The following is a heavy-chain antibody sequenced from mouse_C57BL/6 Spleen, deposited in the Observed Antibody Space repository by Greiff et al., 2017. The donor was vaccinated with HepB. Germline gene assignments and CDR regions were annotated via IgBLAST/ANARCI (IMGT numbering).Heavy chain of an antibody. CDR2: INPNNGGT. Sequence: EVQLQQSGPELVKPGASVKIPCKASGYTFTDYNMDWVKQSHGQSLEWIGDINPNNGGTIYNQKFKGKATLTVDKSSSTAYMELSSLTSEDTAVYYCARGGYYGSSLYAMDYWGQGTSVTVSS. D-gene: IGHD1-1*01. CDR1: GYTFTDYN. J-gene: IGHJ4*01. CDR3: ARGGYYGSSLYAMDY. V-gene: IGHV1-18*01.